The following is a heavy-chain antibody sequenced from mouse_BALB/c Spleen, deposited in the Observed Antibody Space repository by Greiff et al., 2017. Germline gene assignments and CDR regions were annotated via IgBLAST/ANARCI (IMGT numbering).Heavy chain of an antibody. CDR3: ARGRYYGHYAMDY. J-gene: IGHJ4*01. V-gene: IGHV14-3*02. CDR2: IDPANGNT. Sequence: EVQLQQSGAELVKPGASVKLSCTASGFNIKDTYMHWVKQRPEQGLEWIGRIDPANGNTKYDPKFQGKATITADTSSNTAYLQLSSLTSEDSAVYYCARGRYYGHYAMDYWGQGTSVTVSS. D-gene: IGHD1-1*01. CDR1: GFNIKDTY.